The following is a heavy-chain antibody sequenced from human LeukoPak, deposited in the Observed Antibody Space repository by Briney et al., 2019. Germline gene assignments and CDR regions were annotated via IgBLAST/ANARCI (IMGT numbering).Heavy chain of an antibody. CDR1: AFALSSNW. Sequence: GGSLRLSCVASAFALSSNWMGWVRQAPGKGLEWVASIKEDGSETYYVDSVKGRFTISRDNAKNSLYLQMNSLRAEDTAVYYCARDLHPRYYLPDYWGQGTLVTVSS. V-gene: IGHV3-7*04. D-gene: IGHD1-26*01. CDR3: ARDLHPRYYLPDY. CDR2: IKEDGSET. J-gene: IGHJ4*02.